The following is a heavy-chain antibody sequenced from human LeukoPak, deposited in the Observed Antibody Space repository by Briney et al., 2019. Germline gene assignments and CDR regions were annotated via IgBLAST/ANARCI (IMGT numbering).Heavy chain of an antibody. V-gene: IGHV3-11*01. D-gene: IGHD2-2*01. Sequence: GGSLRLSCAASGFTFSDYYMSWIRQAPGKGLEWVSYISSSGSTIYYADSVKGRFTTSRDNAKNSLYLQMNSLRAEDTAVYYCARDYCSSTSCTLDPWGQGTLVTVSS. J-gene: IGHJ5*02. CDR1: GFTFSDYY. CDR2: ISSSGSTI. CDR3: ARDYCSSTSCTLDP.